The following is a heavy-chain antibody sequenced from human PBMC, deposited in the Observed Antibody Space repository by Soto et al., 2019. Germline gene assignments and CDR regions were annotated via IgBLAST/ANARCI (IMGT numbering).Heavy chain of an antibody. CDR2: IYYSGST. CDR1: GGSISSYY. J-gene: IGHJ5*02. CDR3: ARTAVVVPAARTNWFDP. Sequence: SETLSLTCTVSGGSISSYYWSWIRQPPGKGLEWIGYIYYSGSTNYNPSLKSRVTISVDTSKNQFSLKLSSVTAADTAVYYCARTAVVVPAARTNWFDPWGRGTLVTVSS. D-gene: IGHD2-2*01. V-gene: IGHV4-59*08.